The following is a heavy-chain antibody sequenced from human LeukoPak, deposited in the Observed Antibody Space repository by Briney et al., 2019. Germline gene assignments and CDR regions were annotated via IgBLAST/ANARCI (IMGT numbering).Heavy chain of an antibody. CDR3: TRRQYCSGGSCYGNYYGMDV. D-gene: IGHD2-15*01. CDR1: GFTFSGSA. J-gene: IGHJ6*02. V-gene: IGHV3-73*01. Sequence: GGSLKLSCAASGFTFSGSAMHWVRQASGKGLEWVGRISYATAYAASVKGRFTISRDDTKNTAYLQMNSRKTEDTAVYYCTRRQYCSGGSCYGNYYGMDVWGQGTTVTVSS. CDR2: ISYAT.